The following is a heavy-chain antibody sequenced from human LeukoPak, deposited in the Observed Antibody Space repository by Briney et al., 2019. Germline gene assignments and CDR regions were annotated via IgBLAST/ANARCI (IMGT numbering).Heavy chain of an antibody. CDR3: ARGYPADY. CDR1: GFTFSTYD. CDR2: ITSRSSTI. V-gene: IGHV3-48*02. Sequence: GGSRRLSCAASGFTFSTYDMNGVRQAPEKVLECLSYITSRSSTIYYAGSVKGRFTISRANAKNSLYLQMNSLRDDDTAVYYCARGYPADYWGQGTLVTVSS. D-gene: IGHD1-26*01. J-gene: IGHJ4*02.